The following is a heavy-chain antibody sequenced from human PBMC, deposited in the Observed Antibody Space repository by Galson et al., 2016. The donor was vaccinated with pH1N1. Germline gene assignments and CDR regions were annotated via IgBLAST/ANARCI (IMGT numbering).Heavy chain of an antibody. J-gene: IGHJ4*02. Sequence: SVKVSCKASGGTFSSYAISWVRQAPGHGLEWMGGIIPIFGILNYAQHFQGRVTITADEFTSTAYMELSSLTSADTAVYYCAGAGFGTYKFDSWGQGTLVTVSS. D-gene: IGHD5-24*01. CDR2: IIPIFGIL. CDR1: GGTFSSYA. V-gene: IGHV1-69*13. CDR3: AGAGFGTYKFDS.